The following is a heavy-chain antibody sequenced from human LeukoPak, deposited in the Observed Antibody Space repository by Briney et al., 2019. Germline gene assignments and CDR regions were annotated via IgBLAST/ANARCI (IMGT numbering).Heavy chain of an antibody. J-gene: IGHJ4*02. CDR1: GGSFSDYY. D-gene: IGHD5-18*01. V-gene: IGHV4-34*01. Sequence: PSETLSLTCAVYGGSFSDYYWSWIRQPPGKGLEWIGEINHSGSTNYNPSLKSRVTISVDTSKNQFSLKLSSVTAADTAVYYCARGEIQVWLHRFDYWGQGTLVTVSS. CDR3: ARGEIQVWLHRFDY. CDR2: INHSGST.